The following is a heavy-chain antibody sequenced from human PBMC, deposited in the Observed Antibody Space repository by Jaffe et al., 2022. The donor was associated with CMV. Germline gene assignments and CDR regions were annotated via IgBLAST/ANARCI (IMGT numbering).Heavy chain of an antibody. J-gene: IGHJ5*02. CDR1: GYTFTSYG. D-gene: IGHD3-3*01. Sequence: QVQLVQSGAEVKKPGASVKVSCKASGYTFTSYGISWVRQAPGQGLEWMGWISAYNGNTNYAQKLQGRVTMTTDTSTSTAYMELRSLRSDDTAVYYCAREAPPRVVGVVITHNWFDPWGQGTLVTVSS. V-gene: IGHV1-18*04. CDR2: ISAYNGNT. CDR3: AREAPPRVVGVVITHNWFDP.